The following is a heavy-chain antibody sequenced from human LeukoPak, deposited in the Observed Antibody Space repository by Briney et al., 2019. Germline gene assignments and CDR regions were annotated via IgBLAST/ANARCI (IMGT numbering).Heavy chain of an antibody. J-gene: IGHJ4*02. Sequence: GGSLRLSCAASGFTFSSYAMSWVRQVPGKGLEWVSGISGRGGSTYYADSVKGRFTISRDKSKNTLYLQMNSLRAEDTAVYYCAKDLKWELLEYPFDSWGQGTLVTVSS. CDR1: GFTFSSYA. CDR3: AKDLKWELLEYPFDS. D-gene: IGHD4-23*01. CDR2: ISGRGGST. V-gene: IGHV3-23*01.